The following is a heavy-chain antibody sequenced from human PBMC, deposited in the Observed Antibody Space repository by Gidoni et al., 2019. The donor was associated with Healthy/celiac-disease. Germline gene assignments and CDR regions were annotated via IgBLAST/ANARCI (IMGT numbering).Heavy chain of an antibody. J-gene: IGHJ4*02. CDR3: ARHNYDILTGSTTKTPYYFDY. D-gene: IGHD3-9*01. V-gene: IGHV1-46*01. CDR1: GYTFTSYY. CDR2: INPSGGST. Sequence: QVQLVQSGAEVKKPGASVKVSCKASGYTFTSYYMHWVRQAPGQGLEWMGIINPSGGSTRYAQKFQGGVTMTRDTSTSTVYMELSSLRSEDTAVYYCARHNYDILTGSTTKTPYYFDYWGQGTLVTVSS.